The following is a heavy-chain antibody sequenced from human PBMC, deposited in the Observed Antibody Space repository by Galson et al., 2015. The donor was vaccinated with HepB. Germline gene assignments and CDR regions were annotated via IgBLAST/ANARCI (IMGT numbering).Heavy chain of an antibody. D-gene: IGHD4-11*01. CDR2: ISYSGST. CDR3: ARDRTVTTDYAFDI. Sequence: ETLSLACTVSGGAISRYYWSWIRQPPGKGLEGTGYISYSGSTNYNPSLKCRVTISVDTSKNQFSLKLSSVTAADTAVYYCARDRTVTTDYAFDIWGQGTMVTVSS. V-gene: IGHV4-59*01. CDR1: GGAISRYY. J-gene: IGHJ3*02.